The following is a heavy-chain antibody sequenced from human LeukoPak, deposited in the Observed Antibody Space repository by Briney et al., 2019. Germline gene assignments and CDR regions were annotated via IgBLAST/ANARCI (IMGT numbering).Heavy chain of an antibody. CDR1: GYIFTSYY. Sequence: ASVKASCKASGYIFTSYYMHWVRQAPGQGLEWMGIINPSGGGTSYAQKFQGRVTMTRDTSTSTAYMELSSLRSEDTAVYHCARVGCSSTSCYLGVASSYYYYGMDVWGQGTTVTVSS. V-gene: IGHV1-46*01. D-gene: IGHD2-2*01. CDR2: INPSGGGT. CDR3: ARVGCSSTSCYLGVASSYYYYGMDV. J-gene: IGHJ6*02.